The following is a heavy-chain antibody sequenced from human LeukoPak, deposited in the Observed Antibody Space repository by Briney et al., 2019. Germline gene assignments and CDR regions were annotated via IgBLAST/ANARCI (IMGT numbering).Heavy chain of an antibody. Sequence: ASVKVSCKASGYTFTSYDINWVRQATGQGLEWMGWMNPNSGNTGYAQKFQGRVTITRNTSISTAYMELSSLRSEDTAVYYCARALRTLYYYYYMDVWGKGTTVTVSS. J-gene: IGHJ6*03. CDR2: MNPNSGNT. CDR1: GYTFTSYD. CDR3: ARALRTLYYYYYMDV. V-gene: IGHV1-8*03.